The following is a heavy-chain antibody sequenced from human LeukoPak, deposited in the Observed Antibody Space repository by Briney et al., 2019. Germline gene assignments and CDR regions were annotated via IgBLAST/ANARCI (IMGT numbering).Heavy chain of an antibody. CDR1: GFTFSDYD. V-gene: IGHV3-11*01. Sequence: PGGSLRLSCAASGFTFSDYDMIWVRQAPGKGLEWVSSISSGGSTIYYADSVKGRFTISRDNAKNSLYLQMNSLRAEDTAVYYCARDQSFAAGTAADYWGQGTLVTVSS. D-gene: IGHD6-19*01. CDR3: ARDQSFAAGTAADY. CDR2: ISSGGSTI. J-gene: IGHJ4*02.